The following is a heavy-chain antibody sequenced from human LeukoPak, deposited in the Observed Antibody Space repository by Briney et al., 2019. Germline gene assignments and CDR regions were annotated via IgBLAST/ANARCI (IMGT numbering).Heavy chain of an antibody. V-gene: IGHV3-23*01. Sequence: GGSLRLSCAASGFTLTSYTMSWVRQAPGKGLEWVSSLRGAERTPYYAESVKGRFTISRDNSENTLYLQMNSLRAEDTALYYCAKVPTDLNILSGFPFDIWGQGTMVTVSS. CDR2: LRGAERTP. D-gene: IGHD3-9*01. CDR3: AKVPTDLNILSGFPFDI. J-gene: IGHJ3*02. CDR1: GFTLTSYT.